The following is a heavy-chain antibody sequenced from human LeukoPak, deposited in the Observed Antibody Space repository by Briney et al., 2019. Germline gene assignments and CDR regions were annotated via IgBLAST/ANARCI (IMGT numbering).Heavy chain of an antibody. V-gene: IGHV4-59*01. J-gene: IGHJ4*02. Sequence: SETLSLTCTVSGGSISSYYWSWIRQPPGKGLEWIGYIYYSGSTNYNPSLKSRVTISVGTSKNQFSLKLSSVTAADTAVYYCARAPLDCSGGSCYSGYFDYWGQGTLVTVSS. CDR2: IYYSGST. CDR1: GGSISSYY. CDR3: ARAPLDCSGGSCYSGYFDY. D-gene: IGHD2-15*01.